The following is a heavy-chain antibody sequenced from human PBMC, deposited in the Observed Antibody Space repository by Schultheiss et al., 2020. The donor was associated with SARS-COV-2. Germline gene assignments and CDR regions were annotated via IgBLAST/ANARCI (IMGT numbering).Heavy chain of an antibody. CDR3: ARAYRPASTENWYFDL. J-gene: IGHJ2*01. V-gene: IGHV4-4*02. CDR2: IDHSGST. Sequence: TLSLTCAVSGGSISRSNWWSWVRQPPGKGLEWIGEIDHSGSTNYNSSLKGRVTISVDTSKNQFSLKLSSVTAADTAVYYCARAYRPASTENWYFDLWGRGTLVTVSS. CDR1: GGSISRSNW.